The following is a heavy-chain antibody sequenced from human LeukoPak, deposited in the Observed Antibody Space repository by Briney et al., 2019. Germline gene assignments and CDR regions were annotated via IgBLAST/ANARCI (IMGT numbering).Heavy chain of an antibody. D-gene: IGHD3-22*01. CDR2: INWNGGST. Sequence: RSGGSLRLSCAASGFTFDIYGMSGVRQAPGKGLEWVSGINWNGGSTGYADSVKGRFTISRDNAKNSLYLQMNSLRAEDTALYYCARIDTYYYDSSGYYSAFDIWGQGTIVTVSS. V-gene: IGHV3-20*04. CDR3: ARIDTYYYDSSGYYSAFDI. CDR1: GFTFDIYG. J-gene: IGHJ3*02.